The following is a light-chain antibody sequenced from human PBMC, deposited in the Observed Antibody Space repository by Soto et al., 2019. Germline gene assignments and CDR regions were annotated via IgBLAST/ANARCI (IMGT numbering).Light chain of an antibody. J-gene: IGKJ4*01. Sequence: DIQMTQSPSSLSAAVGDRVTITCRASQSISSYLNWYQQKPGKAPKLLIYAASTLQSGVPSRFSGSGSGTDFTLTISCLQSEDFATYYCQQYYSYPRSFGGGTKV. CDR1: QSISSY. V-gene: IGKV1-39*01. CDR3: QQYYSYPRS. CDR2: AAS.